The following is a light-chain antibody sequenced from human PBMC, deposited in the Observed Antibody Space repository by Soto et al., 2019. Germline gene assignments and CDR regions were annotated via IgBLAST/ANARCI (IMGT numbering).Light chain of an antibody. V-gene: IGKV3-11*01. CDR2: DAS. CDR1: QSVSSN. J-gene: IGKJ5*01. CDR3: QQRSNWPTT. Sequence: EIVLTQSPATLSVFPGERAPLSCRASQSVSSNLAWFQHKPGQAPRLLIYDASNRATGIPARFSGSGSGTDFTLTISSLEPEDFAVYYCQQRSNWPTTFGQGTRLEIK.